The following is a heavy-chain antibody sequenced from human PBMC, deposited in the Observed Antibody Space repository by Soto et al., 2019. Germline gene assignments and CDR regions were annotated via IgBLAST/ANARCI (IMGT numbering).Heavy chain of an antibody. D-gene: IGHD5-18*01. CDR2: IYYSGTA. Sequence: SETLSLTCTVSGGSISSYYWSWIRQPPGKGLEWIGYIYYSGTAIYNPPLKSRVTISLDTSKKQFSLNLSSVTAADTAVYYCARGRYTYGPDSWGQGTLVTVSS. CDR3: ARGRYTYGPDS. CDR1: GGSISSYY. J-gene: IGHJ4*02. V-gene: IGHV4-59*12.